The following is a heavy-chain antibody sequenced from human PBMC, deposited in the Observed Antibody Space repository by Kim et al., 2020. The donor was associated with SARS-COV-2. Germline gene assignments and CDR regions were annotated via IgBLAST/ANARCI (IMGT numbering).Heavy chain of an antibody. V-gene: IGHV4-59*02. CDR1: GGSVSSYS. J-gene: IGHJ4*02. Sequence: SETLSLTCTVSGGSVSSYSWSWIRQPPAKGLEWIGYFHYTGRITYNPSLQSRLTISLATSKNQFSLRLSSVTSADTAVYYCARWGSGNSPIDYWGQGTLVTVSS. CDR3: ARWGSGNSPIDY. CDR2: FHYTGRI. D-gene: IGHD1-1*01.